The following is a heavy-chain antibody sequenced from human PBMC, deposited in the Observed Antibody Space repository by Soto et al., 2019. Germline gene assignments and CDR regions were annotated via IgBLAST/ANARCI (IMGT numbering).Heavy chain of an antibody. CDR2: IYGGDTT. CDR1: GFTVSNIY. J-gene: IGHJ6*02. Sequence: GGSLRLSCAVSGFTVSNIYMSWVRQAPGKALECVSVIYGGDTTYYADSVKGRFTISRDNAKNSLYLQMTSLRAEDTAVYYCASKRLYFYGLDVWGQGTTVTVSS. CDR3: ASKRLYFYGLDV. V-gene: IGHV3-66*01.